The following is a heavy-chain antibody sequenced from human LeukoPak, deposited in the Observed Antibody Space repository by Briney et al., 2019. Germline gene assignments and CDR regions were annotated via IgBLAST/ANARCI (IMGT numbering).Heavy chain of an antibody. CDR2: ISSSSSYI. CDR3: ARDLAAAPHGNWFDP. J-gene: IGHJ5*02. V-gene: IGHV3-21*01. Sequence: PGGSLRLSCAASGFTFSSYSMNWVRQAPGKGLEWVPSISSSSSYIYYADSVKGRFTISRDNAKNSLYLQMNSLRAEDTAVYYCARDLAAAPHGNWFDPWGQGTLVTVSS. D-gene: IGHD6-13*01. CDR1: GFTFSSYS.